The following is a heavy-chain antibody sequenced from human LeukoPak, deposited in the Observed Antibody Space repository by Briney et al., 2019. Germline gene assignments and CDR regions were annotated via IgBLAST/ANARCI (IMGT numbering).Heavy chain of an antibody. CDR2: IYPTGST. Sequence: TLSLTCTVSGGSITNGSYYWSWIRQPAGKGLEWIGRIYPTGSTSYNPSLKSRVTISVDTYKSQFSLKLSSVTAADTAVYYCARAVGSSESNWFDPWGQGTLATVSS. CDR3: ARAVGSSESNWFDP. D-gene: IGHD3-10*01. V-gene: IGHV4-61*02. J-gene: IGHJ5*02. CDR1: GGSITNGSYY.